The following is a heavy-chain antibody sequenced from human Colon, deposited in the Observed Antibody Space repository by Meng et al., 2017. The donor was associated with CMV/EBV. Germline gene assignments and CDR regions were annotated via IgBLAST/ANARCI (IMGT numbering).Heavy chain of an antibody. CDR1: GFPFSDYE. J-gene: IGHJ5*02. CDR3: AREKEDYNGLNWFDP. V-gene: IGHV3-7*01. Sequence: GGSLRLSCAASGFPFSDYEMNWVRQAPGKGLEWVANIKQDGSEKYYVDSVKGRFTISRDNAKNSLYLQMNSLRAEDTAVYYCAREKEDYNGLNWFDPWGQGTLVTVSS. CDR2: IKQDGSEK. D-gene: IGHD4-11*01.